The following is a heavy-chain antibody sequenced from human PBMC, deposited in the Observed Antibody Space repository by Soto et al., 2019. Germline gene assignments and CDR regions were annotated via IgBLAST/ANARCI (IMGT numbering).Heavy chain of an antibody. CDR3: ARDGGRHSGGIDY. D-gene: IGHD1-26*01. J-gene: IGHJ4*02. V-gene: IGHV1-69*01. CDR1: GGTFSSYS. Sequence: QVQLVQSGAEVKKPGSSVKVSCKASGGTFSSYSINWVRQAPGQGLEWMGEIIPIFGTANDAQKVQGRVTITADESTSTAYMELSSLRYEDTAVYYCARDGGRHSGGIDYGGQGTLVTVSS. CDR2: IIPIFGTA.